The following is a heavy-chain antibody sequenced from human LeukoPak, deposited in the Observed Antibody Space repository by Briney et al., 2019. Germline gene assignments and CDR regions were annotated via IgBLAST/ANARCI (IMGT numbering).Heavy chain of an antibody. V-gene: IGHV3-21*01. Sequence: GGSLRLSCAASGFTFSSYSMNWVRQAPGKGLEWVSSISSSSSYIYYADSVKGRFTISRDNAKNSLYLQMNSLRAEDTAVYYCARRFEWEPEAFDIWGQGTMVTVSS. CDR3: ARRFEWEPEAFDI. J-gene: IGHJ3*02. CDR1: GFTFSSYS. CDR2: ISSSSSYI. D-gene: IGHD1-26*01.